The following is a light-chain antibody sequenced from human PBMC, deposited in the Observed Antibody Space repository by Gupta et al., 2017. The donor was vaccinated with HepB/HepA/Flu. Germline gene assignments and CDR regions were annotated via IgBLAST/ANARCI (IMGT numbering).Light chain of an antibody. J-gene: IGKJ3*01. CDR2: LAS. CDR3: HQYYSTPPN. V-gene: IGKV4-1*01. CDR1: QSVLYSSNNKNY. Sequence: TVITQSLDSAALPLGERAPTNCTSSQSVLYSSNNKNYLAWYQQKPGQPPKLLIYLASTRESGVPDRFSGSGSGTDFTLTISSLQAEDVAVYYCHQYYSTPPNFGPGTKVEIK.